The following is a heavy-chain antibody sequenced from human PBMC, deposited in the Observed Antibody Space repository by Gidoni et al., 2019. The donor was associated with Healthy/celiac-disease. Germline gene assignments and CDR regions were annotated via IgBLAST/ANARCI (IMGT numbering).Heavy chain of an antibody. CDR2: ISYDGSNK. Sequence: QVQLVESGGGVVQPGRSLRLSCAASGFTFSSYAMHWVRQAPGKGLEWVAVISYDGSNKYYADSVKGRFTISRDNSKNTLYLQMNSLRAEDTAVYYCARAGPARQQLVPYFDYWGQGTLVTVSS. CDR1: GFTFSSYA. D-gene: IGHD6-13*01. V-gene: IGHV3-30-3*01. J-gene: IGHJ4*02. CDR3: ARAGPARQQLVPYFDY.